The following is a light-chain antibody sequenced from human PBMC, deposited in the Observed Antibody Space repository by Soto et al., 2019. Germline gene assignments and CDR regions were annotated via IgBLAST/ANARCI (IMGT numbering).Light chain of an antibody. Sequence: DIQMTQSPSSLSASVGDRVTITCRASQDISNYLNWYQQKPGKAPKLLIYYASNLETGVPSRFSGSGSGTDFTFTISSLQPEDIATYYCQQYDNLPPFTFGPGTKVDIK. V-gene: IGKV1-33*01. CDR2: YAS. CDR3: QQYDNLPPFT. CDR1: QDISNY. J-gene: IGKJ3*01.